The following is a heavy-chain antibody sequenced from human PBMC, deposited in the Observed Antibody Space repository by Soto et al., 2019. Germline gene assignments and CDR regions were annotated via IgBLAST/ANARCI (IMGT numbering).Heavy chain of an antibody. V-gene: IGHV4-30-4*01. Sequence: SETLSLTCTVSGGSISSGDYYWSWIRQPPGKGLEWIGYIYYSGSTYYNPSLKSRVTISVDTSKNQFSLKLSSVTAADTAVYYCARGTLVDTAMVTIYYYGMDVWGQGTTVTVSS. D-gene: IGHD5-18*01. CDR2: IYYSGST. CDR1: GGSISSGDYY. J-gene: IGHJ6*02. CDR3: ARGTLVDTAMVTIYYYGMDV.